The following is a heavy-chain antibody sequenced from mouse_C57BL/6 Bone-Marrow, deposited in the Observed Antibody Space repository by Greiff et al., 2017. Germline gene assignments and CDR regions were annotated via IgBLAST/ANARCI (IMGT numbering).Heavy chain of an antibody. CDR2: IDPEGGDT. V-gene: IGHV14-2*01. Sequence: VQLQQSGAELVKPGASVKLSCTASGFNFKDYYMHWVKQRTEQGLEWIGRIDPEGGDTKYAPKFKGTATITADTSSNTAYLQLSSLTSEDSAVSDGDRGGMDYWGQGTSVTVSS. CDR3: DRGGMDY. CDR1: GFNFKDYY. J-gene: IGHJ4*01.